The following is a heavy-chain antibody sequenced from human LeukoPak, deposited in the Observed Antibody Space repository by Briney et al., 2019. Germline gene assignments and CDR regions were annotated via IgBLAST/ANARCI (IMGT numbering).Heavy chain of an antibody. J-gene: IGHJ4*02. CDR2: ISAYNGNT. D-gene: IGHD3-10*01. CDR1: GYTFTSYG. V-gene: IGHV1-18*01. Sequence: ASVKVSCKASGYTFTSYGISWVRQAPGQGLEWMGWISAYNGNTNYAQKLQGRVTMTTDTSTSTAYMELRSLRSDDAAVYYCARDLILYGSGSYYNGGSGYWGQGTLVTVSS. CDR3: ARDLILYGSGSYYNGGSGY.